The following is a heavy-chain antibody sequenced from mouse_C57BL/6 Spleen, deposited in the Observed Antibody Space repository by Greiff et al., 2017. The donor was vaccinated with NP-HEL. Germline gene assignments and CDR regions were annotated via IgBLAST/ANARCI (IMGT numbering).Heavy chain of an antibody. D-gene: IGHD1-1*01. V-gene: IGHV5-17*01. J-gene: IGHJ2*01. CDR3: ARMGYYGSRYYFDY. Sequence: EVKLVESGGGLVKPGGSLKLSCAASGFTFSDYGMHWVRQAPEKGLEWVAYISSGSSTIYYADTVKGRFTISRDNAKNTLFLQMTSLRSEDTAMYYCARMGYYGSRYYFDYWGQGTTLTVSS. CDR2: ISSGSSTI. CDR1: GFTFSDYG.